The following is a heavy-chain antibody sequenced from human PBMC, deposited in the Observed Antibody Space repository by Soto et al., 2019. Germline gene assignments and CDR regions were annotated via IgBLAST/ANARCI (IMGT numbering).Heavy chain of an antibody. Sequence: GGSLRLSCAASGFPFSSYGMHWVRQAPGKGLEWVAVISYDGSNKYYADSVKGRFTISRDNSKNTLYLQMNSLRAEDTAVYYCAKDPGSSWYDAFDIWGQGTMVTVS. CDR3: AKDPGSSWYDAFDI. J-gene: IGHJ3*02. D-gene: IGHD6-13*01. CDR1: GFPFSSYG. V-gene: IGHV3-30*18. CDR2: ISYDGSNK.